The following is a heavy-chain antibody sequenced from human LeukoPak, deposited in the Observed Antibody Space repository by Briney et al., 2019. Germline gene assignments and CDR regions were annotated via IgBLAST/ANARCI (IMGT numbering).Heavy chain of an antibody. V-gene: IGHV1-3*01. CDR1: GYTFTSYA. CDR3: ARETDPWIQLWSFPYGMDV. J-gene: IGHJ6*02. D-gene: IGHD5-18*01. CDR2: INAGNGNT. Sequence: ASVKVSCTASGYTFTSYAMHWVRQAPGQRLEWMGWINAGNGNTKYSQKFQGRVTITRDTSASTAYMELSSLRSEDTAVYYCARETDPWIQLWSFPYGMDVWGQGTTVTVSS.